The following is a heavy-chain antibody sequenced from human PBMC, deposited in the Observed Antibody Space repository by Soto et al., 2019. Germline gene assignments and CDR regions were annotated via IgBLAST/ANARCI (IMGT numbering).Heavy chain of an antibody. CDR2: SYSGGST. J-gene: IGHJ6*02. V-gene: IGHV3-53*01. D-gene: IGHD5-18*01. CDR1: GFTVSSNY. CDR3: ARGTAPYYYGMDV. Sequence: EVQLVESGGGLIQPGGSLRLSCAASGFTVSSNYMSWVRQAPGKGLEWVSVSYSGGSTYYADSVKGRFTISRDNSKNTLYLQMNSLRAEDTAVYYCARGTAPYYYGMDVWGQGTTVTVSS.